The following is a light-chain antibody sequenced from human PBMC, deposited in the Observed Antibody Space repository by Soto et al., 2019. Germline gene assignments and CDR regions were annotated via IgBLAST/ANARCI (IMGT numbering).Light chain of an antibody. Sequence: EIVLTQSPGTLSLSPGERATLSCRASQSVSSSSLAWYQQKPGQAPRLLIYGASSRATGIPDSFSGSGSGTDITLTISRLEPEDFAVYYCQQYGSSPETFGQGTKVEIK. CDR1: QSVSSSS. J-gene: IGKJ1*01. V-gene: IGKV3-20*01. CDR2: GAS. CDR3: QQYGSSPET.